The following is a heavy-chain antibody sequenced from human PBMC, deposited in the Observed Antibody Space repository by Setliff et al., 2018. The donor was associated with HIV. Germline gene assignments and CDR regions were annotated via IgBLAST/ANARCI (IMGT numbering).Heavy chain of an antibody. J-gene: IGHJ5*02. CDR3: ARRSDWFDP. CDR1: GGSISGYY. Sequence: PSETLSLTCTVSGGSISGYYWSWIRQPPGKGLEWIGYIYNSADTNYNPSLKSRATISLDTSKNQFSLKLASVTAADTAVYFCARRSDWFDPWGQGTLVTVSS. CDR2: IYNSADT. V-gene: IGHV4-4*09.